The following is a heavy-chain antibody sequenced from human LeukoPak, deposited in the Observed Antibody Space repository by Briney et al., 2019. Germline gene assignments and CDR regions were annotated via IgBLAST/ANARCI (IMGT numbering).Heavy chain of an antibody. CDR2: ISGSGGST. V-gene: IGHV3-23*01. J-gene: IGHJ4*02. Sequence: GRSLRLSCAASGFTFDDYAMHWVRQAPGKGLEWVSAISGSGGSTYYADSVKGRFTISRDNTKNSVYLQMNSLRAEDTAVYYCARDAPAGEKPEYFFDYWGQGTLVTVSS. CDR1: GFTFDDYA. CDR3: ARDAPAGEKPEYFFDY.